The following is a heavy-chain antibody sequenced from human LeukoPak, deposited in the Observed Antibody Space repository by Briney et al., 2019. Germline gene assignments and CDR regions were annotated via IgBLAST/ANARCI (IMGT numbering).Heavy chain of an antibody. CDR1: GFTFSSYA. J-gene: IGHJ4*02. D-gene: IGHD2-2*01. Sequence: GGSLRLSCAASGFTFSSYAMSWVRQAPGKGLEWVSSISGSGGSPYYADSVKGRFTISRDNSKDALYLEMNTLRAEDTAVYYCAKDQAPYRNFDYWGQGTLVTVSP. CDR2: ISGSGGSP. V-gene: IGHV3-23*01. CDR3: AKDQAPYRNFDY.